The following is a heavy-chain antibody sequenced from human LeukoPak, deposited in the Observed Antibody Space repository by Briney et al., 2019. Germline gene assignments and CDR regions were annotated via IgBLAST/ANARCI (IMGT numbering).Heavy chain of an antibody. Sequence: GESLKISCKGSGYSFTSYWIGWVRPMPGKGLEWMGIIYPGDSDTRYSPSFQGQVTISADKSISTAYLQWSSLKASDTAMYYCARLNYDSSGMPDAFDIWGQGTMVTVSS. CDR2: IYPGDSDT. CDR1: GYSFTSYW. V-gene: IGHV5-51*01. D-gene: IGHD3-22*01. CDR3: ARLNYDSSGMPDAFDI. J-gene: IGHJ3*02.